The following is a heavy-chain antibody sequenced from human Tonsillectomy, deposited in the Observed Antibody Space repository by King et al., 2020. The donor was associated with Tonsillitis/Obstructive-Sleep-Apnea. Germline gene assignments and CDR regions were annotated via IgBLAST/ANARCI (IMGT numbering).Heavy chain of an antibody. CDR1: GFSLSTSGVG. CDR2: IYWDDDK. V-gene: IGHV2-5*02. J-gene: IGHJ6*03. D-gene: IGHD6-19*01. CDR3: AHNSLTNGWSPRIRHYYYYMDV. Sequence: TLKESGPTLVKPTQTLTLTCTFSGFSLSTSGVGVGWIRQPPGKALEWIALIYWDDDKRYSPSLKSRLTITKDTSKNQVVLTLTNLDPVDTATYYCAHNSLTNGWSPRIRHYYYYMDVWGKGTTVTVSS.